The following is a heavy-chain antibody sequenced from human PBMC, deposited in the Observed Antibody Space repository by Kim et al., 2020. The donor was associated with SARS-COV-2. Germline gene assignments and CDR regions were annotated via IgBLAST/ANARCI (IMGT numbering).Heavy chain of an antibody. J-gene: IGHJ4*02. CDR1: GGSISSGGYY. CDR3: ARGRPRSGRHYDFWSGPKNLYYFDY. Sequence: SETLSLTCTVSGGSISSGGYYWSWIRQHPGKGLEWIGYIYYSGSTYYNPSLKSRVTISVDTSKNQFSLKLSSVTAADTAVYYCARGRPRSGRHYDFWSGPKNLYYFDYWGQGTLVTVSS. D-gene: IGHD3-3*01. CDR2: IYYSGST. V-gene: IGHV4-31*03.